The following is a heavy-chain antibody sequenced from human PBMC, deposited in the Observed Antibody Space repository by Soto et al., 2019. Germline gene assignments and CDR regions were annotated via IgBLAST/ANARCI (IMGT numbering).Heavy chain of an antibody. CDR3: AGTHSSSSSDMDV. CDR1: GDSVSSNSAA. V-gene: IGHV6-1*01. J-gene: IGHJ6*02. CDR2: TYYRSKWYY. D-gene: IGHD6-6*01. Sequence: SQTLSLTCAISGDSVSSNSAAWNWIRQSPSRGLEWLGRTYYRSKWYYGYAVSVKSRITIKPDTSKNQFSLQLNSVTPEDTAVYYCAGTHSSSSSDMDVWGQGTTVTVSS.